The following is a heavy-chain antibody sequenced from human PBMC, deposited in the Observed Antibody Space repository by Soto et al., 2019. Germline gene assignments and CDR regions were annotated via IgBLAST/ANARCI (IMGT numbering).Heavy chain of an antibody. J-gene: IGHJ5*02. V-gene: IGHV4-59*01. CDR1: GGSISSYY. CDR2: IYYSGST. CDR3: AICPYYDFWSGYYTAP. Sequence: SETLSLTCTVSGGSISSYYWSWIRQPPGKGLEWIGYIYYSGSTNYNPSLKSRVTISVDTSKNQFSLKLSSVTAADTAVYYCAICPYYDFWSGYYTAPWGQGTLVTVS. D-gene: IGHD3-3*01.